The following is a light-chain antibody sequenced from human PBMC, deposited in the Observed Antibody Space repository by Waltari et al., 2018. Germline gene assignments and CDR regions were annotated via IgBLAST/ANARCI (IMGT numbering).Light chain of an antibody. CDR2: EVS. CDR1: SSDVGGYNY. V-gene: IGLV2-8*01. J-gene: IGLJ1*01. Sequence: QSALTQPPSASGSPGQSVTISCTGTSSDVGGYNYVSWYQQHPGKAPKLMIYEVSKRPSGVPDRFSGSKSGNTASLTVSGLQPHDEADYYCTSSAGSNHFVFGTGTQVTVL. CDR3: TSSAGSNHFV.